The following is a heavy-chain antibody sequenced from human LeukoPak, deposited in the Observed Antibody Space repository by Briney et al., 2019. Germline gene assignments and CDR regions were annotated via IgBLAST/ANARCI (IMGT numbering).Heavy chain of an antibody. J-gene: IGHJ4*02. Sequence: GGSLRLSCAASGFTFSNAWMNWVRQTPGKGLEWVGRIKSKTDGGTTDYAAPVKGRFTISRDDSKNTLYLQMNSLKTEDTAVYYCSPDWAPRCWDPGYWGQGTLVTVSS. V-gene: IGHV3-15*07. CDR3: SPDWAPRCWDPGY. D-gene: IGHD4/OR15-4a*01. CDR1: GFTFSNAW. CDR2: IKSKTDGGTT.